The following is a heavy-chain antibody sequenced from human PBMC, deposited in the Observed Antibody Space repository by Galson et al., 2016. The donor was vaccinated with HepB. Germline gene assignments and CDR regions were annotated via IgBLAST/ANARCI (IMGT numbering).Heavy chain of an antibody. Sequence: SLRLSCAASGFTFRNYALSWVRRAPGKGLECVSHIDGPTPNTHYADSVRGRFSIYRDNSRDTLYLQMDSLTAEDSAIYYCTTWLSHHFDYWGQGTRVTVSS. CDR3: TTWLSHHFDY. J-gene: IGHJ4*02. D-gene: IGHD6-19*01. V-gene: IGHV3-23*01. CDR1: GFTFRNYA. CDR2: IDGPTPNT.